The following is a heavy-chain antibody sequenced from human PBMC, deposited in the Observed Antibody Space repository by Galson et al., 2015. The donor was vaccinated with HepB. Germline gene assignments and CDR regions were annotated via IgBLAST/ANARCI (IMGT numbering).Heavy chain of an antibody. J-gene: IGHJ3*02. CDR3: ARDSEYSYGYFGSFDI. CDR2: ISYDGSNK. CDR1: GFTFSSYA. Sequence: SLRLSCAASGFTFSSYAMHWVRQAPGKGLEWVAVISYDGSNKYYADSVKGRFTISRDNSKNTLYLQMNSLRAEDTAVYYCARDSEYSYGYFGSFDIWGQGTMVTVSS. D-gene: IGHD5-18*01. V-gene: IGHV3-30*04.